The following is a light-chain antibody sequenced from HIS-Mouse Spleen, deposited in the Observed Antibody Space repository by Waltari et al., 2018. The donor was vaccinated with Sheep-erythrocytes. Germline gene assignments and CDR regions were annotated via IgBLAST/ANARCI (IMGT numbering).Light chain of an antibody. Sequence: DIQMTQSPSSLSASVGDRVTITCQASQDISNYLNWYQQKPGKAPKLLHYDASNLETGVPSRFSGSGSGTDFTFTISSLQPEDIATYYCQQYDNLLTFGGGTKVEIK. CDR1: QDISNY. J-gene: IGKJ4*01. CDR2: DAS. CDR3: QQYDNLLT. V-gene: IGKV1-33*01.